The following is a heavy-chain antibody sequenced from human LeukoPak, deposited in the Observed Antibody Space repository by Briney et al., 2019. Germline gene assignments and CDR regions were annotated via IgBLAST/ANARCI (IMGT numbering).Heavy chain of an antibody. CDR3: AISVDTAMAYPFDY. J-gene: IGHJ4*02. Sequence: SETLSLTCTVSGGSISSYYWSWIRQPAGKGLEWIGEINHSGSTNYNPSLKSRVTISVDTSKNQFSLKLSSVTAADTAVYYCAISVDTAMAYPFDYWGQGTLVTVSS. D-gene: IGHD5-18*01. V-gene: IGHV4-34*01. CDR2: INHSGST. CDR1: GGSISSYY.